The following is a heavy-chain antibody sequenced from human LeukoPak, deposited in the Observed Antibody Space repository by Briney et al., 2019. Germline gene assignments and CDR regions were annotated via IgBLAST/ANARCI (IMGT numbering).Heavy chain of an antibody. D-gene: IGHD2-21*02. CDR3: AGAKDCGGDCYPFDY. CDR2: IYYSGST. J-gene: IGHJ4*02. V-gene: IGHV4-59*01. CDR1: GASISSYY. Sequence: SETLSLTCTVSGASISSYYWSWIRQPPGKGLEWIGYIYYSGSTNYNPSLKSRVTISVDTSKNQFSLKLISVTAADTAVYYRAGAKDCGGDCYPFDYWGQGTLVTVSS.